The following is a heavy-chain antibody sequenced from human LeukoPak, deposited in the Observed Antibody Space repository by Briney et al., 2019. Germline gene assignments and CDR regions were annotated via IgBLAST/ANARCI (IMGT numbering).Heavy chain of an antibody. CDR2: INHSGST. Sequence: SETLSLTCAVFGGSFSGYYWSWIRQPPGKGLEWIGEINHSGSTNYNPSLKSRVTISVDTSKNQFSLKLSSVTAADTAVYYCARRSWSGYPSQYYYYGMDVWGQGTTVTVSS. J-gene: IGHJ6*02. D-gene: IGHD3-3*01. CDR1: GGSFSGYY. V-gene: IGHV4-34*01. CDR3: ARRSWSGYPSQYYYYGMDV.